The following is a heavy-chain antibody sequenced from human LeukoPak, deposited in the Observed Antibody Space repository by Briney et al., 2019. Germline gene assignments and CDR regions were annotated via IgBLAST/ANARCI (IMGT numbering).Heavy chain of an antibody. V-gene: IGHV4-4*02. CDR3: ARHFVAFPHYFDY. J-gene: IGHJ4*02. Sequence: SETLSLTCGVSGGSITNTNYWTWVRQPPGKGLEWIGEVNLQGSTNYNPSLMGRVAISVDTSENHISLQLTSVTAADTAVYYCARHFVAFPHYFDYWGRGNLVTVSS. CDR2: VNLQGST. D-gene: IGHD2-21*01. CDR1: GGSITNTNY.